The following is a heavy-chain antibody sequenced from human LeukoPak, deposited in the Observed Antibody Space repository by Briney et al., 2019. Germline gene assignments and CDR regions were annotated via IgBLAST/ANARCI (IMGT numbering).Heavy chain of an antibody. Sequence: ASVKVSCKASGHTFTSYGISWVRQAPGQGLEWMGWISAYNGNTNYAQKFQGRVTMTTDTSTSTAYMELRSLRSDDSAVYYCARDGSWTDDFWSGSYPEWADYYYFYMDVWGKGTTVTVSS. CDR1: GHTFTSYG. CDR2: ISAYNGNT. CDR3: ARDGSWTDDFWSGSYPEWADYYYFYMDV. D-gene: IGHD3-3*01. V-gene: IGHV1-18*01. J-gene: IGHJ6*03.